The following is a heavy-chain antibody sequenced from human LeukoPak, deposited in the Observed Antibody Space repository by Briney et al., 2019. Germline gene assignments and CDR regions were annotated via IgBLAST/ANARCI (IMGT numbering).Heavy chain of an antibody. CDR2: ISYDGINK. J-gene: IGHJ6*02. V-gene: IGHV3-30-3*01. CDR3: ARVDNLRDYYGMDV. D-gene: IGHD2-2*03. CDR1: GLIFSNYA. Sequence: PGGSLRLSCAGSGLIFSNYAMDWVRQAPGKGLEWVAVISYDGINKYYADSVKGRFTISRDNSKNMLDLQMNSLRVEDTAVYFCARVDNLRDYYGMDVWGQGTTVIVSS.